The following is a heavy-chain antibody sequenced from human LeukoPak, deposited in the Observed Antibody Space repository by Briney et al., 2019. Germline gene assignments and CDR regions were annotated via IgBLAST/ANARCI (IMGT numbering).Heavy chain of an antibody. D-gene: IGHD4-11*01. Sequence: SETLSLTCTVSGGSISSYYWSWIRQPPGKGLEWIGYIYYSGSTNYNPSLKSRVTISVDTSKNQFSLKLSSVTAADTAVYYCARGPFTVTTAYWFDPWGQGTLVTVSS. CDR1: GGSISSYY. J-gene: IGHJ5*02. CDR2: IYYSGST. V-gene: IGHV4-59*12. CDR3: ARGPFTVTTAYWFDP.